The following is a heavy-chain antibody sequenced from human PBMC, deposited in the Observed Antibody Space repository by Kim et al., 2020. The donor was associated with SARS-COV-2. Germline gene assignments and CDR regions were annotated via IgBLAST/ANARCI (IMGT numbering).Heavy chain of an antibody. D-gene: IGHD2-2*01. CDR3: GKLYGANGREPADF. V-gene: IGHV3-23*05. Sequence: YADSVKGRFTISRDNSKNTLYLQRSSLRAADTALYFCGKLYGANGREPADFWGQGTLVTVSS. J-gene: IGHJ4*02.